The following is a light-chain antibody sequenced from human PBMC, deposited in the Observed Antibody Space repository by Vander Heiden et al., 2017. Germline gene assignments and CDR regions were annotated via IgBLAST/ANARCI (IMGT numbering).Light chain of an antibody. Sequence: EIVMTQSPATLSVSPGESATLSCRASQSVSTNLAWYQQKPGQAPRLLIYLASTRATDIPVRFSGSGSGTEFTLTISSLQSEDFAVYFCQQYHNWPPITFGQWTRPEIK. CDR1: QSVSTN. CDR2: LAS. CDR3: QQYHNWPPIT. J-gene: IGKJ5*01. V-gene: IGKV3-15*01.